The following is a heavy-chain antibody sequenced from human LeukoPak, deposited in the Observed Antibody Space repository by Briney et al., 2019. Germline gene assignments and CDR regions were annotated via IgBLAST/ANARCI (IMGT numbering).Heavy chain of an antibody. CDR2: ISWNSGSI. Sequence: PGGSLRLSCAASGFTFDDYAMHWVRQAPGKALEWVSGISWNSGSIGYADSVKGRFTISRDNAKNSLYLQMNSLRAEDTALYYCAKGLSYDSSGYYGYWGQGTLVTVSS. V-gene: IGHV3-9*01. D-gene: IGHD3-22*01. J-gene: IGHJ4*02. CDR3: AKGLSYDSSGYYGY. CDR1: GFTFDDYA.